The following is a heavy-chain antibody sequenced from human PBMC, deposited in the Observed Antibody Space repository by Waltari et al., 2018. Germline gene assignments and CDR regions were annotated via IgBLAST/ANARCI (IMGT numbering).Heavy chain of an antibody. Sequence: EVQLVQSGAEVKKPGESLKVSCKVSGYSFGNYWIAWVRQMPGKGLEWMGINHPGEYETRDRPSSQGQVTISADESISTAYLQWSSLKASDTAMYYCARHLWGVGGATTGGKYDMWGQGTVVIVSS. V-gene: IGHV5-51*01. CDR3: ARHLWGVGGATTGGKYDM. CDR1: GYSFGNYW. D-gene: IGHD1-26*01. CDR2: NHPGEYET. J-gene: IGHJ3*02.